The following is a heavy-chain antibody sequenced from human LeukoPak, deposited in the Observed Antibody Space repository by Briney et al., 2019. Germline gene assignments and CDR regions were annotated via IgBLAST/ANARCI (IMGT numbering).Heavy chain of an antibody. V-gene: IGHV5-51*01. D-gene: IGHD2-8*01. CDR2: IYPGDSDT. CDR1: GYSFTHYW. CDR3: ARDLLGYCSDGVCFRGNWFDP. J-gene: IGHJ5*02. Sequence: HGESLKISCKGSGYSFTHYWIGWVRQMPGRGLEWMGIIYPGDSDTRYNPSFQGQVTMSADKSTSTAYLQWSSLKASDTATYYCARDLLGYCSDGVCFRGNWFDPWGQGTLVTVSS.